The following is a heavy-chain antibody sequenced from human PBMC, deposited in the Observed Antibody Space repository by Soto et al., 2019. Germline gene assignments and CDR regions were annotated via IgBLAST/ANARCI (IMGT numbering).Heavy chain of an antibody. D-gene: IGHD2-15*01. Sequence: PGGSLRLSCAASGFTVSSNYMSWVRQAPGKGLEWVSVIYSGGSTYYADSVKGRFTISRDNSKNTLYLQMNSLRAEDTAVYYCARDRGCSGGSWCTDVWGQGTTVTVSS. CDR1: GFTVSSNY. J-gene: IGHJ6*02. V-gene: IGHV3-53*01. CDR2: IYSGGST. CDR3: ARDRGCSGGSWCTDV.